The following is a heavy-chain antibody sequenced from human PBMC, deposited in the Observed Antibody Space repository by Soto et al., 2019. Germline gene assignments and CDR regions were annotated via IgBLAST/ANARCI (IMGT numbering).Heavy chain of an antibody. CDR3: ARAGAAYFYYYGVDV. V-gene: IGHV4-30-4*01. J-gene: IGHJ6*02. Sequence: SETLSLTCTVSGGSISSGDYYWNWIRQPPGKGLEWIGYIYYSGSTYYNPSLKSRVTISVDTSKNRFSLKLSSVTAADTAVYFCARAGAAYFYYYGVDVWAQGTTVTVSS. D-gene: IGHD6-13*01. CDR1: GGSISSGDYY. CDR2: IYYSGST.